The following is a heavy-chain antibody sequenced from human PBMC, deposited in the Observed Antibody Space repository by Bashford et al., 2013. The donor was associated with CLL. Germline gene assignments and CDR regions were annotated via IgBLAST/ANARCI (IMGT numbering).Heavy chain of an antibody. J-gene: IGHJ4*02. D-gene: IGHD6-19*01. CDR1: GGSFSGYY. CDR3: ARHGLSSGFDIDY. Sequence: SETLSLTCAVYGGSFSGYYWSWIRQPPGKGLEWIGEINHSGSTNYNPSLKSRVTISVDTSKNQFSLKLSSVTAADTAVYYCARHGLSSGFDIDYWGQGTLVTVSS. V-gene: IGHV4-34*01. CDR2: INHSGST.